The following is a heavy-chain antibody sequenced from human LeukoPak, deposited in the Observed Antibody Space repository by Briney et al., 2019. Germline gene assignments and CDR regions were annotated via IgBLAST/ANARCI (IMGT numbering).Heavy chain of an antibody. D-gene: IGHD3-3*01. Sequence: SEPLSLTCTVSGGSFSSYYWSWIRQPPGKGLEWIGYIYYSGSTNYNPSLKSRVTISVDTSKNQFSLKLSSVTAADTAVYYCARQRFLEWLFFDYWGQGALVTVSS. CDR2: IYYSGST. CDR3: ARQRFLEWLFFDY. CDR1: GGSFSSYY. J-gene: IGHJ4*02. V-gene: IGHV4-59*01.